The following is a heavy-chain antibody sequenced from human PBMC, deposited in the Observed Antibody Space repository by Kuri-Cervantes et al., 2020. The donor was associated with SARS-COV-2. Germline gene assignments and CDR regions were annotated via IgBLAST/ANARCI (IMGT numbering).Heavy chain of an antibody. D-gene: IGHD3-3*01. V-gene: IGHV3-49*03. J-gene: IGHJ4*02. Sequence: GESLKISCISSGFTFRDYAMTWFRQAPGKGLEWVGFIRSKDHGGTTQYAASVRGRFTISRDDSKSIAYLEMNSLKTEDTAVYYCVRAVNDLWSGFRSFWGQGTLVTVSS. CDR3: VRAVNDLWSGFRSF. CDR2: IRSKDHGGTT. CDR1: GFTFRDYA.